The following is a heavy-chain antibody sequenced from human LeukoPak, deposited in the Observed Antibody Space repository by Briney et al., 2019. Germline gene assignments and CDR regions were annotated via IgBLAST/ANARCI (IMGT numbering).Heavy chain of an antibody. V-gene: IGHV1-3*01. Sequence: ASVTVSCKASGYSLTSYAMHWVRQAPGQRPEWMGWINASNGNTKYSQKFQGRVTITRDTSASTAYVELSSLRSEDTAVYYCARDLALAGYYFDYWGQGTLVTVSS. CDR2: INASNGNT. CDR1: GYSLTSYA. D-gene: IGHD6-19*01. J-gene: IGHJ4*02. CDR3: ARDLALAGYYFDY.